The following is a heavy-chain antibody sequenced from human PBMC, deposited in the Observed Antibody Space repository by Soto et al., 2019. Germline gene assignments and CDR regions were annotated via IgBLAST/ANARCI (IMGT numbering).Heavy chain of an antibody. Sequence: PSETLSLTCTVSGGSISSGDYYWSWIRQPPGKGLEWIGYIYYSGSTYYNPSLKSRVTISVDTSKNQFSLKLSSVTAADTAVYYCAKGHLEWSPYGMDVWGQGTTVTVSS. V-gene: IGHV4-30-4*01. J-gene: IGHJ6*02. CDR2: IYYSGST. D-gene: IGHD3-3*01. CDR1: GGSISSGDYY. CDR3: AKGHLEWSPYGMDV.